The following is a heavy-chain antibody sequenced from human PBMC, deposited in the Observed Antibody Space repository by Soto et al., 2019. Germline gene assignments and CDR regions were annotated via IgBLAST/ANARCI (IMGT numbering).Heavy chain of an antibody. D-gene: IGHD3-10*01. CDR2: ISYDGSNK. V-gene: IGHV3-30-3*01. J-gene: IGHJ4*02. CDR1: GFTFSSYA. Sequence: GGSLRLSCAASGFTFSSYAMHWVRQAPGKGLEWVAVISYDGSNKYYADSVKGRFTISRDNSKNTLYLQMNSLRAEDTAVYYGALGDDHGSGIYSAYWGQGTLVTVSS. CDR3: ALGDDHGSGIYSAY.